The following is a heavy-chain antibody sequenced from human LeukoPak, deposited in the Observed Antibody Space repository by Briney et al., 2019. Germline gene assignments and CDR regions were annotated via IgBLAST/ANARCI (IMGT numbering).Heavy chain of an antibody. CDR2: IYYSGST. CDR1: GDSVSSSSYY. V-gene: IGHV4-61*01. J-gene: IGHJ3*02. D-gene: IGHD2-15*01. CDR3: ARRRKVASRAFDI. Sequence: SETLSLTCTVSGDSVSSSSYYWSWVRQPPGKGLEWIGYIYYSGSTNYNPSLKSRVTISVDSSKNQFSLKLSSVTAADTAVYYCARRRKVASRAFDIWGQGTMITVSS.